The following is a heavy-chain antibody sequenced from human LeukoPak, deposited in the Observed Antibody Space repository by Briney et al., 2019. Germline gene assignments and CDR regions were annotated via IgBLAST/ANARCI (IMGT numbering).Heavy chain of an antibody. CDR1: GGSFSGYY. CDR3: ARGRDGDYGPYFDY. V-gene: IGHV4-34*01. Sequence: PSETLSLTCAVYGGSFSGYYWSWIRQPPGKGLEWIGEINHSGSTNYNPSLKSRVTISVDTCKNQFSLKLSSVTAADTAVYYCARGRDGDYGPYFDYWGQGTLVTVSS. D-gene: IGHD4-17*01. CDR2: INHSGST. J-gene: IGHJ4*02.